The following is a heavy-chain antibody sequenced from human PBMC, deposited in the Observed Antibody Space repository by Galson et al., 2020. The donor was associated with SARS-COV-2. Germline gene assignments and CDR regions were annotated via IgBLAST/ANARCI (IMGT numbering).Heavy chain of an antibody. CDR3: ARVRTVPGYSSGWYPFDY. CDR2: ISGSGGST. J-gene: IGHJ4*02. Sequence: AGSLRLSCAASGFTFSSYAMSWVRQAPGKGLEWVSAISGSGGSTYYADSVKGRFTISRDNSKNTLYLQMNSLRAEDTAVYYCARVRTVPGYSSGWYPFDYWGQGTLVTVSS. D-gene: IGHD6-19*01. V-gene: IGHV3-23*01. CDR1: GFTFSSYA.